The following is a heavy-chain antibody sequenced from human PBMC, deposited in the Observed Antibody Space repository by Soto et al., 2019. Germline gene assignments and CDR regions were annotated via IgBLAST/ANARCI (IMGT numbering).Heavy chain of an antibody. CDR2: INHSGST. Sequence: PSETLSLTCAVYGGSFSGYYWSWIRQPPGKGLEWIGEINHSGSTNYNPSLKSRVTISVDTSKNQFSLKLSSVTAADTAVYYCARGGQQLVSDYWGQRTLVTVSS. CDR1: GGSFSGYY. J-gene: IGHJ4*02. D-gene: IGHD6-13*01. V-gene: IGHV4-34*01. CDR3: ARGGQQLVSDY.